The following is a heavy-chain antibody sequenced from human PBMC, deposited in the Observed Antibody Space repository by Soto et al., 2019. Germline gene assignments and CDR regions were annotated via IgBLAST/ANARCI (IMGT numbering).Heavy chain of an antibody. CDR3: ARDGGRHSGGIDY. Sequence: QVQLVQSGAEVKKPGSSVQVSCKASGGTFSSYSINWVRQAPGQGLEWMGESITIFGTANYAQKFQGRVTITADQATSTAYMELSSLRAEDTAVYYCARDGGRHSGGIDYWGQGTVVTVSS. J-gene: IGHJ4*02. V-gene: IGHV1-69*01. CDR1: GGTFSSYS. CDR2: SITIFGTA. D-gene: IGHD1-26*01.